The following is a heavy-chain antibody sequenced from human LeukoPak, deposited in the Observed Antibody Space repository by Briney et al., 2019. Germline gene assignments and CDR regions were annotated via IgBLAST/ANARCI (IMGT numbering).Heavy chain of an antibody. Sequence: GSLRLSCAASGFTFSSYWMSWVRQAPGKGLEWVANIKQDGSEKYYVDSVKGRFTISRDNAKNSLYLQMNSLRAEDTAVYYCWRRGGVTLPHFDYWGQGTLVTVSS. CDR3: WRRGGVTLPHFDY. D-gene: IGHD3-16*01. J-gene: IGHJ4*02. CDR2: IKQDGSEK. CDR1: GFTFSSYW. V-gene: IGHV3-7*01.